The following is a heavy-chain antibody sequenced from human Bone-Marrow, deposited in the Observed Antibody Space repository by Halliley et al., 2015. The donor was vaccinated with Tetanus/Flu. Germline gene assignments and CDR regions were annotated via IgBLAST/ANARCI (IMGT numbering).Heavy chain of an antibody. Sequence: YSGYTNDNPSPKNGVSISIDSSKNQFSLRLTSVTAADTAVYYCARGGDGYNNYAPSYYYFDYWGRGALVTVSS. CDR3: ARGGDGYNNYAPSYYYFDY. J-gene: IGHJ4*02. CDR2: YSGYT. D-gene: IGHD5-12*01. V-gene: IGHV4-59*12.